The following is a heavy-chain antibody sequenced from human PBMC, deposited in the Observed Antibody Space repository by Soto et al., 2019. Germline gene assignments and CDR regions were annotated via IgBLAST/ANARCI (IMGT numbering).Heavy chain of an antibody. V-gene: IGHV5-51*01. CDR3: ERPTGLYYFDY. J-gene: IGHJ4*02. CDR1: GYSFNSYW. CDR2: IYPGDSDT. Sequence: ESLTISCKGSGYSFNSYWIGLVRQMPGKGLEWMGIIYPGDSDTRYSPSFQGQVTISADKSISTAYLQWSSLKASDTAMYYCERPTGLYYFDYWGQGTLVTVSS. D-gene: IGHD3-10*01.